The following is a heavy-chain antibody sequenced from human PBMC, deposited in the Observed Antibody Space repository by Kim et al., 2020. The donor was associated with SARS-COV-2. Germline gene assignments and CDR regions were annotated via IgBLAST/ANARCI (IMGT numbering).Heavy chain of an antibody. CDR3: ARGGSSSWDFDY. J-gene: IGHJ4*02. CDR1: GFTFSNYG. D-gene: IGHD6-13*01. V-gene: IGHV3-33*01. Sequence: GGSLRLSCAASGFTFSNYGIHWARQAPGKGLEWVAFIWYDGSYKYYADSLKGRFTISRDNSKYTVYLQMNSLRAEDTAVYYRARGGSSSWDFDYWGQGTLVTVSS. CDR2: IWYDGSYK.